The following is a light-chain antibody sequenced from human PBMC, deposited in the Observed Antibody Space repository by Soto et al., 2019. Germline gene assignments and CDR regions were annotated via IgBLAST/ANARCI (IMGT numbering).Light chain of an antibody. V-gene: IGKV3-15*01. CDR2: GAS. Sequence: ETVMTQFPATLSVSPGERATLSCRASQSVSSKLAWYQQKPGQAPRLLIYGASTRATGIPARFSGSGYGTEFTLSISSLQSEDFAVYYCQQYNKWPRTFGQGTKVEIK. J-gene: IGKJ1*01. CDR3: QQYNKWPRT. CDR1: QSVSSK.